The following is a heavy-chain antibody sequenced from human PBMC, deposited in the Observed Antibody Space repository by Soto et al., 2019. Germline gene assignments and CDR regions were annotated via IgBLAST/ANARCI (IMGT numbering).Heavy chain of an antibody. CDR2: IFHSGSP. D-gene: IGHD3-9*01. J-gene: IGHJ6*02. CDR3: ARSRYGSLGLDV. CDR1: GDSISGFNW. V-gene: IGHV4-4*02. Sequence: QVQLQESGPGLVRPSETLSLTCFVSGDSISGFNWWSWVRQSPGKALEWIGEIFHSGSPKYNPSLKSRVTILVDKSKNHFSLNLTSVTAADTVLYYCARSRYGSLGLDVWGQGTTVAVSS.